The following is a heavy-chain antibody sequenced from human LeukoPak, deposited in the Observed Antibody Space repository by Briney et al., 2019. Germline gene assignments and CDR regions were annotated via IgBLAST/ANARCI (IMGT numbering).Heavy chain of an antibody. D-gene: IGHD3-10*01. V-gene: IGHV3-48*03. CDR1: GFTFSSYG. J-gene: IGHJ6*04. Sequence: PGGSLRLSCAASGFTFSSYGMNWVRQAPGEGLEWVSYISSSDSLKYYADSVKGRFTISRDNAKNSLYLQMNSLRAEDTAVYYCAREDYYGSGSYMRYFYYYDMDVWAKGPRSPSPQ. CDR3: AREDYYGSGSYMRYFYYYDMDV. CDR2: ISSSDSLK.